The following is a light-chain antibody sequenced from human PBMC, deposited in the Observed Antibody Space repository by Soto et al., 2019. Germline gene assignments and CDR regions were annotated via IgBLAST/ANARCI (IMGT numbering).Light chain of an antibody. V-gene: IGLV2-14*01. Sequence: QSALTQPASVSGSPGQSITISCTGTSSDVGGYNYVSWYQQHPGKAPKLMIYDVSNRPSGVSNRFSGSKSGTTASLTISGLQADDEADYYCSSYSSTGTLRVFGGGTKLTVL. CDR3: SSYSSTGTLRV. CDR2: DVS. CDR1: SSDVGGYNY. J-gene: IGLJ2*01.